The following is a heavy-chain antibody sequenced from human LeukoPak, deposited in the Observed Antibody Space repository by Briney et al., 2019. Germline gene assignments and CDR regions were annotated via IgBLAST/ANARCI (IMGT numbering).Heavy chain of an antibody. CDR3: AKDTSSWLFDCYDY. CDR2: ISYDGSDK. D-gene: IGHD6-13*01. Sequence: GGSLRLSCAASGFTFSSYGMHWVRQAPGKGLEWVAVISYDGSDKDYADSVKGRFTISRDNSKNTLYLQMNSLRAGDTAVYFCAKDTSSWLFDCYDYWGQGTLVTVSS. CDR1: GFTFSSYG. V-gene: IGHV3-30*18. J-gene: IGHJ4*02.